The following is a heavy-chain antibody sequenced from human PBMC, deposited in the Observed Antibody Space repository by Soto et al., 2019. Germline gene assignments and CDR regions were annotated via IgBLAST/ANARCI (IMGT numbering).Heavy chain of an antibody. CDR1: GFTFSSYA. Sequence: GGSLRLSCAASGFTFSSYAMSWVRQAPGKGLEWVSAISGSGGSTYYADSVKGRFTISRDNSKNTLYLQMNSLRAEDTAVYYCAKNKWDRSYYYYGMDVWGQGTTVTVSS. J-gene: IGHJ6*02. CDR3: AKNKWDRSYYYYGMDV. CDR2: ISGSGGST. D-gene: IGHD1-26*01. V-gene: IGHV3-23*01.